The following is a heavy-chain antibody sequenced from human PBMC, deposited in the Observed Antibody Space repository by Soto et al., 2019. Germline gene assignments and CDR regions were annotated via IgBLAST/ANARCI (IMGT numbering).Heavy chain of an antibody. V-gene: IGHV3-23*01. CDR2: ISGSGENT. CDR1: GFTFSNYA. J-gene: IGHJ6*02. Sequence: EVQLLESGGGLVQPGGSLRLSCAASGFTFSNYAMSWVRQAPGKGLEWVSPISGSGENTYYADSVKGRFTISRDNSKNTLYLQMNNLRADDTAVYYCAKTRGQSYYHAMDVWGQGTTVIVSS. CDR3: AKTRGQSYYHAMDV.